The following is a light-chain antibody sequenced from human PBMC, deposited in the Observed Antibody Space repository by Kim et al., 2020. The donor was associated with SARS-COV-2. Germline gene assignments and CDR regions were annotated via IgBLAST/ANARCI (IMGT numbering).Light chain of an antibody. CDR3: AAWDDSLNGVV. V-gene: IGLV1-44*01. J-gene: IGLJ2*01. CDR2: SND. CDR1: SSNRGVNT. Sequence: CSGSSSNRGVNTVHWSQQRQGTAPQLLIYSNDQGPSGVPDRFSGSKSGTSASLAISGLQSEDEADYYCAAWDDSLNGVVFGGGTQLTVL.